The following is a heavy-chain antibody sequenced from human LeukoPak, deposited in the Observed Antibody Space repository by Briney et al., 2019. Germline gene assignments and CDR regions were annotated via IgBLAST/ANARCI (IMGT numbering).Heavy chain of an antibody. Sequence: GGSLRLSCAASGFTFSSYAMHWVRQAPGKGLEWVAVISFDGSNKYYTDSVKGRFTISRDNSKNTLCLQVSSLRTEDTAVYYCARDPQYWGRGTLVTVSA. CDR2: ISFDGSNK. CDR3: ARDPQY. J-gene: IGHJ4*02. CDR1: GFTFSSYA. V-gene: IGHV3-30*10.